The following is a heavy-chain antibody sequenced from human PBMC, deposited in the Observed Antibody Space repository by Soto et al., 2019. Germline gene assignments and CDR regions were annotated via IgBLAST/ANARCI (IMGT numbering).Heavy chain of an antibody. V-gene: IGHV5-51*01. CDR1: GYSFTSYW. CDR2: IYPGDSDT. J-gene: IGHJ6*02. D-gene: IGHD5-18*01. CDR3: ARLDTAMVTYYYGMDV. Sequence: GESLKISCKGSGYSFTSYWIGWVRQMPGKGLEWMGIIYPGDSDTRYSPSFQGQVTISADKSISTAYLQWSSLKASDTAMYYCARLDTAMVTYYYGMDVWGQGTTVTVS.